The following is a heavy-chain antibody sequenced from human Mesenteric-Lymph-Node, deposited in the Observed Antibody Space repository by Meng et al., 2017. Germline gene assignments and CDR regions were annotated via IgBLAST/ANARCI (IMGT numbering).Heavy chain of an antibody. V-gene: IGHV3-23*01. J-gene: IGHJ4*02. CDR1: GFTFNSFA. D-gene: IGHD6-19*01. CDR2: ISGNGGST. CDR3: ARVNLPSSSGWYADY. Sequence: GGSLRLSCAGSGFTFNSFAMGWVRQAPGKGLEWVSGISGNGGSTYYADSVKGRFTISRDNAKNSLYLQMNSLRAEDTAVYYCARVNLPSSSGWYADYWGQGTLVTVSS.